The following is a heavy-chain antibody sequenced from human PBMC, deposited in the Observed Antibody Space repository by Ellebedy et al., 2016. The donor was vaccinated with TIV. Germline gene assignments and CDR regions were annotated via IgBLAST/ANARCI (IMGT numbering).Heavy chain of an antibody. V-gene: IGHV1-8*01. J-gene: IGHJ4*02. CDR1: GYTFTIYD. CDR3: AIRYSSGWSLDY. CDR2: MNPNSGNT. D-gene: IGHD6-19*01. Sequence: ASVKVSCXASGYTFTIYDINWVRLATGQGLEWMGWMNPNSGNTGYTQKFQGRVTMTRDTSTSTVYMELSSLRSEDTAVYYCAIRYSSGWSLDYWGQGTLVTVSS.